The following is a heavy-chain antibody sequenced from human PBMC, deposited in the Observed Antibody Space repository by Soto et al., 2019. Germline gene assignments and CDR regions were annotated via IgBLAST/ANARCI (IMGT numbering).Heavy chain of an antibody. Sequence: QVHLVESGGGVVQPGRSLRLSCAASGFTFSSYGMHWVRQAPGKGLEWVAVIWYDGSNKYYADSVKGRFTISRDNSKNTVDLQMNSLGAEDTAVYYCARGVGTCDRRSRGCSNSWYTTRDYWGQGTLVTVSS. J-gene: IGHJ4*02. CDR3: ARGVGTCDRRSRGCSNSWYTTRDY. CDR1: GFTFSSYG. CDR2: IWYDGSNK. D-gene: IGHD6-13*01. V-gene: IGHV3-33*01.